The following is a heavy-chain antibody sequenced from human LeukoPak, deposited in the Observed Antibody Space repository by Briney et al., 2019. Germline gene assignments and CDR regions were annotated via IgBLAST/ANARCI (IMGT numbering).Heavy chain of an antibody. CDR3: ACSYYGPSNGMDV. CDR1: GGSISSSNW. D-gene: IGHD3-10*01. V-gene: IGHV4-4*02. J-gene: IGHJ6*02. CDR2: IYHSGGT. Sequence: SETLSLTCAVSGGSISSSNWWSWVRQPPGKGLEWIGEIYHSGGTNYNPSLKSRVTISVDKSKNQFSLKLSSVTAADTAVYYCACSYYGPSNGMDVWGQGTTVTVSS.